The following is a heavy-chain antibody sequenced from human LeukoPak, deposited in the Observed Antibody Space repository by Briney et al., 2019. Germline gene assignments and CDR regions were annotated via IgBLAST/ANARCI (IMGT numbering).Heavy chain of an antibody. CDR3: ARVGTWELQRVFDN. J-gene: IGHJ4*02. CDR2: INRAGIES. D-gene: IGHD1-26*01. V-gene: IGHV3-7*01. Sequence: PGWSLRLSCAASGFTFTDYWMTWVRQVPGKGLEWVANINRAGIESYYVDSVKGRFTISRDNAEKSLYLQMDSLRVDDTAVYYCARVGTWELQRVFDNWGQGTLVTVSS. CDR1: GFTFTDYW.